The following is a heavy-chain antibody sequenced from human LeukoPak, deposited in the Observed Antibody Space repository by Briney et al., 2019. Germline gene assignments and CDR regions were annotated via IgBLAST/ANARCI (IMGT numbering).Heavy chain of an antibody. CDR1: GGTFSSYA. J-gene: IGHJ4*02. D-gene: IGHD2-2*01. CDR2: IIPIFGTA. CDR3: ATSIVVVPAASFDY. Sequence: SVKVSCKASGGTFSSYAISWVRQAPGQGLEWMGGIIPIFGTANYAQKFQGRVTITTDESTSTAYMELSSLRSEDTAVYYCATSIVVVPAASFDYWGQGTLVTVSS. V-gene: IGHV1-69*05.